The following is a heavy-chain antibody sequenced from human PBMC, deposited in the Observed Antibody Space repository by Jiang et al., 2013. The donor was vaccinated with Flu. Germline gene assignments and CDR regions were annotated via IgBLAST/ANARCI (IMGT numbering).Heavy chain of an antibody. CDR2: ISYGMEAI. V-gene: IGHV3-30-3*01. J-gene: IGHJ3*02. CDR3: ARDLLSVGAQGGIGAFDI. Sequence: MHWVRQAPGKGLEWVAVISYGMEAINTNADSVKGRFTISRDNSKNTLYLQMNSLRAEDTAVYYCARDLLSVGAQGGIGAFDIWGQGTMVTVSS. D-gene: IGHD1-26*01.